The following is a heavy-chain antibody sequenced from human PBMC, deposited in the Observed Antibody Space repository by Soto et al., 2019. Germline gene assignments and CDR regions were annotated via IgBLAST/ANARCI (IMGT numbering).Heavy chain of an antibody. CDR2: IIPIFGTA. V-gene: IGHV1-69*13. D-gene: IGHD3-16*01. J-gene: IGHJ4*02. CDR1: GGTFSSYA. Sequence: ASVKVSCKASGGTFSSYAISWGRQAPGQGLEWMGGIIPIFGTANYAQKFQGRVTITADESTSTAYMELSSLRSEDTAVYYGARDRAEGGFDYWGQGTLVTVSS. CDR3: ARDRAEGGFDY.